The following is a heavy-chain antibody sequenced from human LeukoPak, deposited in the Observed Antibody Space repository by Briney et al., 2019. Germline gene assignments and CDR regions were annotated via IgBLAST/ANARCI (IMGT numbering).Heavy chain of an antibody. V-gene: IGHV1-3*01. D-gene: IGHD5-18*01. J-gene: IGHJ4*02. Sequence: ASVKVSCKASGYTFTSYAMHWVRQAPGQRLEWMGWINAGNGNTKYSQKFQGRVTITRDTSASTAYMELSSLRSEDTAVYYCARAYTAMVTFFDYWGQGTLVTVSS. CDR3: ARAYTAMVTFFDY. CDR1: GYTFTSYA. CDR2: INAGNGNT.